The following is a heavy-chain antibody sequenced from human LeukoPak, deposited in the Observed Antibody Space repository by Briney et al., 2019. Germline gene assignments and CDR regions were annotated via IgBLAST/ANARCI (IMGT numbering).Heavy chain of an antibody. V-gene: IGHV5-51*01. D-gene: IGHD3-22*01. Sequence: GESLQISCKGSGYSFTSYWIGWVRQMPGKGLEWMGVIFPGDSDTRYSPSFQGQVTISADKSISTAYLQWSSLKASDTAIYYCARHGYYFDSSGYFYVDYWGQGTLVTVSS. J-gene: IGHJ4*02. CDR1: GYSFTSYW. CDR2: IFPGDSDT. CDR3: ARHGYYFDSSGYFYVDY.